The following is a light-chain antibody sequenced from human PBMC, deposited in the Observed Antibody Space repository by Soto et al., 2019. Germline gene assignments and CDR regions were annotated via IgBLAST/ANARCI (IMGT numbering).Light chain of an antibody. V-gene: IGKV1-27*01. Sequence: DIQMTQSPSSLSASLGDRVTITCRASQGIGNYLAWYQLQPGKVPKLLIYAASTLQSGVPSRFSGSGSRTDFTLTISSLKPEDVATYFCQKYNSAPRTFGQGTKVEI. CDR2: AAS. CDR1: QGIGNY. CDR3: QKYNSAPRT. J-gene: IGKJ1*01.